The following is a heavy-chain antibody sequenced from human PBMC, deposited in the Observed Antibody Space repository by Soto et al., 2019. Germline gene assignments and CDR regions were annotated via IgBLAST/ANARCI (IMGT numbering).Heavy chain of an antibody. CDR3: AREGTMVRGVMRYYYYYYYMDV. V-gene: IGHV3-33*01. Sequence: QVQLVESGGGVVQPGRSLRLSCAASGFTFSSYGMHWVRQAPGKGLEWVAVIWYDGSNKYYADSVKGRFTISRDNSKNTLYLQMNSLRAEDTAVYYCAREGTMVRGVMRYYYYYYYMDVWGKATTVTVSS. D-gene: IGHD3-10*01. J-gene: IGHJ6*03. CDR2: IWYDGSNK. CDR1: GFTFSSYG.